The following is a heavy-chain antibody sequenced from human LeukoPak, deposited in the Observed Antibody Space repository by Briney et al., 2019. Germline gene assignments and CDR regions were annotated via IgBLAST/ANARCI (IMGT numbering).Heavy chain of an antibody. J-gene: IGHJ4*02. CDR2: ISWNSGTI. CDR1: GFRFEDYA. D-gene: IGHD4-23*01. CDR3: ARHGNHGNIPDDY. V-gene: IGHV3-9*01. Sequence: GGSLRLSCAASGFRFEDYAIHWVRQAPGKGLEWVSGISWNSGTIGYADSVEGRFTISRDNAKKSVYLQMNSLRPEDSALYYCARHGNHGNIPDDYWGQGTLVTVSS.